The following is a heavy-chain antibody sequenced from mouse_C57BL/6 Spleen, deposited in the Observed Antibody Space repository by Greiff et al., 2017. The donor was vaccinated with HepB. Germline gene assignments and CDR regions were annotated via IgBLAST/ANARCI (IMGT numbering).Heavy chain of an antibody. CDR1: DSEVFPIAY. CDR3: ARGGSGYFWFAY. J-gene: IGHJ3*01. Sequence: VKLQESGSELRSPGSSVKLSCKDFDSEVFPIAYMSWVRQKPGHGFEWIGGILPSIGRTIYGEKFEDKATLDADTLSNTAYLELNSLTSDDSAIYYCARGGSGYFWFAYWGQGTLVTVSA. CDR2: ILPSIGRT. V-gene: IGHV15-2*01. D-gene: IGHD3-2*02.